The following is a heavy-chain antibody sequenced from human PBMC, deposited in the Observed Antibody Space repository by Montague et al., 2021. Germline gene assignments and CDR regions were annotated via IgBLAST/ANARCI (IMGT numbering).Heavy chain of an antibody. CDR1: GFTFSGYY. CDR2: INPSGSTI. V-gene: IGHV3-11*01. D-gene: IGHD3-16*01. CDR3: ARIRKCADY. Sequence: SLRLSCAASGFTFSGYYMSWIRQAPGKGLEWVSYINPSGSTIYYADSVKGRFTISRDNAKNSLYLQMNSLRAEDTAVYYCARIRKCADYWGQGTLVTVSS. J-gene: IGHJ4*02.